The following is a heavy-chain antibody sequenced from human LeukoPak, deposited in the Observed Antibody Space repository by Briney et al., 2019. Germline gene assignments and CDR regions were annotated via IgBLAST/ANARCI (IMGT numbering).Heavy chain of an antibody. CDR2: IKQDGSEK. CDR1: GFTLSSYW. CDR3: ARDERRSRYSSSGAA. V-gene: IGHV3-7*01. J-gene: IGHJ5*02. D-gene: IGHD6-6*01. Sequence: PGGSLRLSCAASGFTLSSYWMSWVRQAPGKGLEWVANIKQDGSEKYYVDSVKGRFTISRDNAKNSLYLQMNSLRAEDTAVYYCARDERRSRYSSSGAAWGQGTLVTVSS.